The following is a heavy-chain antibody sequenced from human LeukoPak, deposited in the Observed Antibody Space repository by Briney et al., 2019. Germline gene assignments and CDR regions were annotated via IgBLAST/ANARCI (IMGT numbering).Heavy chain of an antibody. Sequence: GGSLRLSCAASGFTFSNAWMSWVRQAPGKGLERVGRIKSKTDGGTTDYAAPVKGRFTISRDDSKNTLYLQMNSLKTEDTAVYYCTTGLMYQPLNYYYYYGMDVWGQGTTVTVSS. D-gene: IGHD2-2*01. V-gene: IGHV3-15*01. J-gene: IGHJ6*02. CDR1: GFTFSNAW. CDR2: IKSKTDGGTT. CDR3: TTGLMYQPLNYYYYYGMDV.